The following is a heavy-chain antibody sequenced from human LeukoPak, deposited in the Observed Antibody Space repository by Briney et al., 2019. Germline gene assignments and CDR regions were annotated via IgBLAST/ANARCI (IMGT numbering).Heavy chain of an antibody. Sequence: PSETLSLTCAVYGGSFSGYYWSWIRQPPGKGLEWIGEINHSGSTNCNPSLKSRVTISVDTSKNQFSLKLSSATAADTAVYYCARARQYYYGSGSSYFDYWGQGTLVTVSS. D-gene: IGHD3-10*01. CDR3: ARARQYYYGSGSSYFDY. J-gene: IGHJ4*02. CDR1: GGSFSGYY. CDR2: INHSGST. V-gene: IGHV4-34*01.